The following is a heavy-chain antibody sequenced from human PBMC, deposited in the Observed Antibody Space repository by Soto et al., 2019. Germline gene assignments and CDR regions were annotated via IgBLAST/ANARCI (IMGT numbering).Heavy chain of an antibody. Sequence: GGSLRLSCATSGFTFSSYGMHWVRQAPGKGLEWVAVISYDGSNKYYADSVKGRFTISRDNSKNALYLQMNSLRAEDTAVYYCAKALPPVAGDYWVEYYYYGMEVWGQGTTVTV. CDR3: AKALPPVAGDYWVEYYYYGMEV. J-gene: IGHJ6*02. V-gene: IGHV3-30*18. CDR1: GFTFSSYG. D-gene: IGHD4-17*01. CDR2: ISYDGSNK.